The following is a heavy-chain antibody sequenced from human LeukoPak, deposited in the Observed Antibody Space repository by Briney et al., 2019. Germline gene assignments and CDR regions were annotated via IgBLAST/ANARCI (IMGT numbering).Heavy chain of an antibody. CDR1: GGSISSGSYY. V-gene: IGHV4-61*02. D-gene: IGHD6-19*01. Sequence: SETLSLTCTVSGGSISSGSYYWSWIRQPAGKGLEWIGRIYTSGSTNYNPSLKSRVTMSVDTSRNQFSLKLSSVTAADTAVYYCAGGAVAAGEGYWGQGTLVTVSS. CDR2: IYTSGST. CDR3: AGGAVAAGEGY. J-gene: IGHJ4*02.